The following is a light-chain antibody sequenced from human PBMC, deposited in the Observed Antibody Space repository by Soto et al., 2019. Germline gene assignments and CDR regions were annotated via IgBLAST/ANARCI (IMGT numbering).Light chain of an antibody. Sequence: DIQMTQSPSSLSASVGDRVTITCRASQSISNYLNWYQQKPGKAPKLLMYAASSLQSGVPSRFGGSGSGTDFTLTISSLQPEDFATYYYQQSYSTPRTVGQGTKVEIK. V-gene: IGKV1-39*01. CDR2: AAS. CDR3: QQSYSTPRT. CDR1: QSISNY. J-gene: IGKJ1*01.